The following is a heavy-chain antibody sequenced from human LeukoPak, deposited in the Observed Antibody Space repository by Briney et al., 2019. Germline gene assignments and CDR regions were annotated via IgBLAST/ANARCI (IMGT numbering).Heavy chain of an antibody. CDR2: ISSSSTI. D-gene: IGHD3-22*01. Sequence: GGSLRLSCAASGFTFSSYSMNWVRQAPGKGLEWVSYISSSSTIYYADSVKGRFTISRDNAKNSLYLQMNSLRDEDTAVYYCARVTKYYYDSSGYYSFDYWGQGTLVTVSS. CDR1: GFTFSSYS. CDR3: ARVTKYYYDSSGYYSFDY. V-gene: IGHV3-48*02. J-gene: IGHJ4*02.